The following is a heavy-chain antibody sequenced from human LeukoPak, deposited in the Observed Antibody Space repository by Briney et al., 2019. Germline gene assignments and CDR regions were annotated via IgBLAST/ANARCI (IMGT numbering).Heavy chain of an antibody. CDR3: ARVLIAARPYYGMDV. CDR1: GGSVSSGSYY. D-gene: IGHD6-6*01. CDR2: IYYSGST. J-gene: IGHJ6*02. V-gene: IGHV4-61*01. Sequence: SETLSLTCTVSGGSVSSGSYYWSWIRQPPGKGLEWIGYIYYSGSTNYNPSLKSRVTISVDTSKNQFSLKLSSVTAADTAVYYCARVLIAARPYYGMDVWGQGTTVTVSS.